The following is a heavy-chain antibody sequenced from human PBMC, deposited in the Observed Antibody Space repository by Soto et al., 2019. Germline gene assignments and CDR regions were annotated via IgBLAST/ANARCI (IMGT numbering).Heavy chain of an antibody. CDR1: GGTFSSYA. V-gene: IGHV1-69*01. J-gene: IGHJ4*02. CDR3: ARLTARITMVRGVIRDY. Sequence: QVQLVQSGAEVKKPGSSVKVSCKASGGTFSSYAISWVRQAPGQGLECMGGIIPIFGTANYAQKFQGRVTITADESTSTAYMELSSLRSEDTAVYYCARLTARITMVRGVIRDYWGQGTLVTVSS. D-gene: IGHD3-10*01. CDR2: IIPIFGTA.